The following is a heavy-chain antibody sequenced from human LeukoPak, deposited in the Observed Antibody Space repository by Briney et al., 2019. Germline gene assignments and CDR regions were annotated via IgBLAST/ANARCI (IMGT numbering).Heavy chain of an antibody. J-gene: IGHJ4*02. V-gene: IGHV4-59*01. CDR1: GFTFSDYY. Sequence: GSLRLSCAASGFTFSDYYMSWIRQAPGKGLEWIGYIYYSGSTNYNPSLKSRVTISVDTSKNQFSLKLSSVTAADTAVYYCARTPLVGATTFDYWGQGTLVTVSS. CDR2: IYYSGST. CDR3: ARTPLVGATTFDY. D-gene: IGHD1-26*01.